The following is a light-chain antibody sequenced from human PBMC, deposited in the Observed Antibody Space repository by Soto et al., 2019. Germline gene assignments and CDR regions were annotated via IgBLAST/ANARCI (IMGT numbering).Light chain of an antibody. V-gene: IGKV1-33*01. CDR3: QQYGHLIT. J-gene: IGKJ5*01. Sequence: DIQMTQSPSSLSASVGDRVTITCQASQDISNYLNWYQQKLGKAPKLLIYDASNFETGVPSRFSGSGSGTDFTFTISSLQPEDIATYYCQQYGHLITVGKGTRLAIK. CDR1: QDISNY. CDR2: DAS.